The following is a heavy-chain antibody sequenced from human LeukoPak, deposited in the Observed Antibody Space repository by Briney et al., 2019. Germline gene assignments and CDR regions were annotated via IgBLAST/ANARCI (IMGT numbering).Heavy chain of an antibody. CDR2: ISYDGSNK. J-gene: IGHJ4*02. CDR3: ARVFESTGPFDY. V-gene: IGHV3-30*03. CDR1: GFIFSSYG. Sequence: PGGSLRLSCAASGFIFSSYGMHWVRQAPGKGLEWVAVISYDGSNKYYADSVKGRFTISRDNSKNTLYLQMNSLRAEDTAVYYCARVFESTGPFDYWGQGTLVTVSS. D-gene: IGHD3-9*01.